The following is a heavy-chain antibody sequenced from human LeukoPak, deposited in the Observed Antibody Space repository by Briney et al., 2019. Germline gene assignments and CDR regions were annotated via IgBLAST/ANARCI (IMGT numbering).Heavy chain of an antibody. CDR1: GGSISSYY. J-gene: IGHJ3*02. V-gene: IGHV4-34*01. Sequence: PSETLSLTCTVSGGSISSYYWSWIRQPPGKGLEWIGEINHSGSTNYNPSLKSRVTISVDTSKNQFSLKLSSVTAADTAVYYCARPGYYYDSSGDAFDIWGQGTMVTVSS. D-gene: IGHD3-22*01. CDR3: ARPGYYYDSSGDAFDI. CDR2: INHSGST.